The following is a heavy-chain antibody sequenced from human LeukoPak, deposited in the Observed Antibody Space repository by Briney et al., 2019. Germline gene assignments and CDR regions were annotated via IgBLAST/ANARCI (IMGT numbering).Heavy chain of an antibody. V-gene: IGHV4-59*01. D-gene: IGHD6-19*01. Sequence: SETLSLTCTVYGASISSYYWGCIRQPPGKGLEWIGYIYYSGSTNYNPSRKSRVTISVDTSKNQFSLKLSAVTAADTAVYYCATGGRSSGWYGWGQGTLVTVSS. J-gene: IGHJ4*02. CDR2: IYYSGST. CDR1: GASISSYY. CDR3: ATGGRSSGWYG.